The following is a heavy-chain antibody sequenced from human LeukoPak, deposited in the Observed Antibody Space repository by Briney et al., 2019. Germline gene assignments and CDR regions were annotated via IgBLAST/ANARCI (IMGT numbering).Heavy chain of an antibody. CDR1: GFTFSSDG. CDR2: ISSKGGST. V-gene: IGHV3-64D*06. CDR3: ANYQGGS. Sequence: PGGSLRLSCSASGFTFSSDGMHWVRQAPGKGLEHVSTISSKGGSTYYADSVKGRFTISRDNSENTLYLQMSSLRPEDTAVYYCANYQGGSWGQGTLVTVSS. J-gene: IGHJ4*02. D-gene: IGHD2-15*01.